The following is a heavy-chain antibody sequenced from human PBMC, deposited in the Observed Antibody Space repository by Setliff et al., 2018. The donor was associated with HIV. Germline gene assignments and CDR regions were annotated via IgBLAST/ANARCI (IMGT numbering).Heavy chain of an antibody. CDR3: ARDFLGDGYMDV. Sequence: GGSLRLSCAASGFTFSSYGMHWVRQAPGKGLEWVAVISYDGSNKYYADSVKGRFTISRDNSKNTLYLQMNSLRAEDTAVYYCARDFLGDGYMDVWGKGTTVTVSS. CDR1: GFTFSSYG. CDR2: ISYDGSNK. J-gene: IGHJ6*03. D-gene: IGHD3-16*01. V-gene: IGHV3-30*03.